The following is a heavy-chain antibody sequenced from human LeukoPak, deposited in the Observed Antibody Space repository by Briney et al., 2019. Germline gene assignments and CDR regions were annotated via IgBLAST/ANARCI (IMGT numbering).Heavy chain of an antibody. CDR1: GYTFTSYA. J-gene: IGHJ5*02. V-gene: IGHV7-4-1*02. D-gene: IGHD5-18*01. CDR2: INTNTGNP. CDR3: ARSPLDTAKAGRFDP. Sequence: ASVKVSCKASGYTFTSYAMNWVRQAPGQGLEWMGWINTNTGNPTYAQGFTGRFVFSLDTSVSTAYLQISSLKAEDTAVYYCARSPLDTAKAGRFDPWGQGTLVTVSS.